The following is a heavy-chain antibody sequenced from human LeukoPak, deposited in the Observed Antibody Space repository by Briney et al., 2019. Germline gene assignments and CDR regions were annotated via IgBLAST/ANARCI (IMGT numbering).Heavy chain of an antibody. CDR2: INHSGST. CDR1: GGSFSGYY. D-gene: IGHD3-3*01. V-gene: IGHV4-34*01. CDR3: ARHRAVTIFGVVIPNNYYMDV. J-gene: IGHJ6*03. Sequence: PSETLSLTCAVYGGSFSGYYWSWIRQPPGKGLEWIGEINHSGSTNYNPSLKSRVTISVDTSKNQFSLKLSSVTAADTAVYYCARHRAVTIFGVVIPNNYYMDVWGKGTTVTVSS.